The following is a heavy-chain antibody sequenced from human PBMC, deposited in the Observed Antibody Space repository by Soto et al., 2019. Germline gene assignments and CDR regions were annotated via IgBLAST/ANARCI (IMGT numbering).Heavy chain of an antibody. CDR1: GFTFSSYA. CDR2: ISYDGSNK. Sequence: QVQLVESGGGVVQPGRSLRLSCAASGFTFSSYAMHWVRQAPGKGLEWVAGISYDGSNKYYADSVKGRFTISRDNSKNTLYLQMNSLRAEDTAVYYCARGGDIVVVVAATLGYWGQGTLVTVAS. J-gene: IGHJ4*02. D-gene: IGHD2-15*01. V-gene: IGHV3-30-3*01. CDR3: ARGGDIVVVVAATLGY.